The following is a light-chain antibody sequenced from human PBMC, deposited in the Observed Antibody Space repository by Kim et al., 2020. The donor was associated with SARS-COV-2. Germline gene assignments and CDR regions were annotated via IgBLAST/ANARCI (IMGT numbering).Light chain of an antibody. Sequence: DIQMTQSPSSLSASVGDRVTITCRASQSISNYLNWYQQKPGKAPKFLIYAASSLQSGVPSRFSGSGSGTDFTLTISSLQPEDFATYYCQQSYRTPRTFGQGTKLEI. J-gene: IGKJ2*01. V-gene: IGKV1-39*01. CDR2: AAS. CDR3: QQSYRTPRT. CDR1: QSISNY.